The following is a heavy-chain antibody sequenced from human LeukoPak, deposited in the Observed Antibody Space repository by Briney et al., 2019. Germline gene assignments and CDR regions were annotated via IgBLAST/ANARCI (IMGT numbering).Heavy chain of an antibody. D-gene: IGHD3-16*01. V-gene: IGHV1-2*02. CDR1: GYTFIAYY. CDR3: ARDRYYDYVWGSGYFDY. Sequence: ASVKVSCKTSGYTFIAYYMHWVRQAPGQGLEWMGWINPNSGGTNYAQKFQGRVTMTRDTSISTAYLELSSLRSDDTAVYYCARDRYYDYVWGSGYFDYWSQGALVTVSS. J-gene: IGHJ4*02. CDR2: INPNSGGT.